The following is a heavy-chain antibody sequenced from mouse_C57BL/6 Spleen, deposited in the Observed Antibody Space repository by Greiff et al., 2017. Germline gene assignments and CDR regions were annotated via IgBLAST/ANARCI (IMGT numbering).Heavy chain of an antibody. J-gene: IGHJ2*01. CDR1: GYTFTDYY. CDR3: AKRGTGHFDY. Sequence: EVQLQQSGPELVKPGASVKISCKASGYTFTDYYMHWVKQSHGKSLEWIGDINPNNGGTNYNQKFKGTATLTVDKSSSTAYMELRSLTSEDSAVYYCAKRGTGHFDYWGQGTTLTVSS. CDR2: INPNNGGT. D-gene: IGHD4-1*01. V-gene: IGHV1-26*01.